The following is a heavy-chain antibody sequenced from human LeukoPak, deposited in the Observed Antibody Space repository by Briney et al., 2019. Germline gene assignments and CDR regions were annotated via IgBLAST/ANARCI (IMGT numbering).Heavy chain of an antibody. CDR3: ARDLPYCSSTSRYYYGMDV. Sequence: GGSLRLSCAASGFTFSSYSMNWVRQAPGKGLEWVSSISSSSSYIYYADSVKGRFTISRDNAKNSLYLQMNSLRAEDTAVYYCARDLPYCSSTSRYYYGMDVWGQGTTVTVSS. D-gene: IGHD2-2*01. CDR1: GFTFSSYS. V-gene: IGHV3-21*01. CDR2: ISSSSSYI. J-gene: IGHJ6*02.